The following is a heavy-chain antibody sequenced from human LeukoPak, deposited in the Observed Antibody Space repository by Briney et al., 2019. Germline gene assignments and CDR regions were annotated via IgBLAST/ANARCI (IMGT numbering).Heavy chain of an antibody. CDR1: GFTFSSYS. CDR2: ISSSSSNI. J-gene: IGHJ6*03. V-gene: IGHV3-48*01. CDR3: ARSEDYCSSTSCHRFDYYYYMDV. Sequence: GGSLRLSCAASGFTFSSYSMNWVRQAPGKGLEWVSYISSSSSNIYYADSVKGRFTISRDNAKNSLYLQMNSLRAEDTAVYYCARSEDYCSSTSCHRFDYYYYMDVWGKGTTVTVSS. D-gene: IGHD2-2*01.